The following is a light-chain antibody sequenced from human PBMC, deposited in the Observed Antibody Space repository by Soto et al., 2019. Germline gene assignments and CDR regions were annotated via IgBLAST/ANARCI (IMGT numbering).Light chain of an antibody. CDR1: QSVGSNY. CDR3: QQYESSPYT. Sequence: EIVLTQSPGTLSLSPGEGATLSCRASQSVGSNYLAWYQQQKPGQAPRLLIYGASSRATGIPDRFSGSGSGTDFTLIISRLEPEDFAVYYCQQYESSPYTFGQGTKLESK. J-gene: IGKJ2*01. CDR2: GAS. V-gene: IGKV3-20*01.